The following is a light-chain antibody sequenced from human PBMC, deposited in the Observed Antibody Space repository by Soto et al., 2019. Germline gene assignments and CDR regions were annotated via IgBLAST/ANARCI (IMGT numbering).Light chain of an antibody. CDR1: SSNIGSNT. V-gene: IGLV1-44*01. CDR3: AAWDDSLSGVV. Sequence: QSVLTQPPSASGTPGQRVTISCSGSSSNIGSNTVNWYQQLPGTAPKLLIYSNNQRPSGVPDRFSGSKSGTSASLAISGLQSEDEAYYYCAAWDDSLSGVVFGGGTKLTVL. CDR2: SNN. J-gene: IGLJ3*02.